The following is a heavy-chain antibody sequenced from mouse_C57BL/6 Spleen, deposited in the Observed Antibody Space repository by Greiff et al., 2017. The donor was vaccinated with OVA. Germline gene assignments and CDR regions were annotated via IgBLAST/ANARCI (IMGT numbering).Heavy chain of an antibody. D-gene: IGHD3-1*01. CDR2: INPGSGGT. CDR1: GYAFTNYL. V-gene: IGHV1-54*01. J-gene: IGHJ2*01. CDR3: ARREDLGGFDY. Sequence: QVQLQQSGAELVRPGTSVKVSCKASGYAFTNYLIEWVKQRPGQGLEWIGVINPGSGGTNYNEKFKGKATLTADKSSSTAYMRLSSLTSADSAVYFCARREDLGGFDYWGQGTTLTVSS.